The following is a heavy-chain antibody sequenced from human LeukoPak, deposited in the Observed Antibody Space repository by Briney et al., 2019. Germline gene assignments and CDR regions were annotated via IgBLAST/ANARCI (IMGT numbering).Heavy chain of an antibody. J-gene: IGHJ3*02. V-gene: IGHV3-74*01. CDR2: INSDGSRT. Sequence: GGSLRLSCAASGFTFSSYWMHWVRQAPGKGLVWVSRINSDGSRTSYADSVKGRFTISRDNARNTLYLQMNSLRAEDTAVYYCARDVRYCSTTSCSNAFDIWGQGTMVSVST. D-gene: IGHD2-2*01. CDR1: GFTFSSYW. CDR3: ARDVRYCSTTSCSNAFDI.